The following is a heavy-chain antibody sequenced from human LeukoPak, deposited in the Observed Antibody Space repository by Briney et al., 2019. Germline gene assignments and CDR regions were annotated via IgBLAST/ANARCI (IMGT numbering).Heavy chain of an antibody. D-gene: IGHD2/OR15-2a*01. J-gene: IGHJ3*02. CDR1: GGXFSGYY. Sequence: SETLSLTCAVYGGXFSGYYWSWIRQPPGKGLEWIGEIKHSGSTNYNPSLKSRVTISVDTSKNQFSLKLSSVTAADTAVYYCARPVYGRGAFDIWGQGTMVTVSS. CDR2: IKHSGST. CDR3: ARPVYGRGAFDI. V-gene: IGHV4-34*01.